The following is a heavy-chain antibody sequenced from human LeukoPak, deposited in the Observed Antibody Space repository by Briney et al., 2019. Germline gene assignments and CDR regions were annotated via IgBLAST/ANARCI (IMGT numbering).Heavy chain of an antibody. CDR3: AKSRAPTAAPDAFDF. CDR2: IRYGGSGTNE. Sequence: QPGGSLRLSCRASGFTFSNYGIQWVRPAPGKGLEWVAFIRYGGSGTNEYYADSVKGRFTISRDNSKNSLYLQMNRLRIEDTAVYYCAKSRAPTAAPDAFDFWGQGTMVTVSS. CDR1: GFTFSNYG. J-gene: IGHJ3*01. D-gene: IGHD1-14*01. V-gene: IGHV3-30*02.